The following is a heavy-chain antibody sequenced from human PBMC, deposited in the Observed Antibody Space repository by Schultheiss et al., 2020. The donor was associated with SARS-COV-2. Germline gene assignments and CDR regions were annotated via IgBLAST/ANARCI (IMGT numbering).Heavy chain of an antibody. J-gene: IGHJ5*02. V-gene: IGHV3-21*01. CDR3: ARVRVSSGGFDP. CDR2: ISSSSSYI. D-gene: IGHD6-19*01. CDR1: GFTFSSYS. Sequence: GESLKISCAASGFTFSSYSMNWVRQAPGKGLEWVSSISSSSSYIYYADSVKGRFTISRDNAKNSLYLQMNSLRAEDTAVYYCARVRVSSGGFDPWGQGTLVTVSS.